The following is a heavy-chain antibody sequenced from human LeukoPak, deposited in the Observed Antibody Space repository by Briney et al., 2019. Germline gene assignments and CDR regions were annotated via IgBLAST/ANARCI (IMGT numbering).Heavy chain of an antibody. V-gene: IGHV3-48*04. Sequence: GGSLRLSCAASGFTLSIYSMNWVRQAPGKGLEWISYISSSSSRIYYADSVKGRFTISRDNAKNSLNLQMNSLRAEDTAVYYCAKDDGRGIVVVTLGYWGQGTLVTVSS. CDR3: AKDDGRGIVVVTLGY. CDR2: ISSSSSRI. D-gene: IGHD3-22*01. J-gene: IGHJ4*02. CDR1: GFTLSIYS.